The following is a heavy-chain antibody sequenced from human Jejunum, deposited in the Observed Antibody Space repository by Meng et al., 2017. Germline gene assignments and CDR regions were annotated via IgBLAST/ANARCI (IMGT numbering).Heavy chain of an antibody. D-gene: IGHD6-13*01. J-gene: IGHJ4*02. CDR2: TYYRSEWHN. CDR1: GDSVSSNRAL. CDR3: TTWYGEY. Sequence: QVQLQQSGPGLVRPSQTLSPTCAISGDSVSSNRALWHWVRQSPSRGLEWLGQTYYRSEWHNHYGVSVRGRITINADTSRNHFSLHLDSVTPEDTAVYYCTTWYGEYWGQGTLVTVSS. V-gene: IGHV6-1*01.